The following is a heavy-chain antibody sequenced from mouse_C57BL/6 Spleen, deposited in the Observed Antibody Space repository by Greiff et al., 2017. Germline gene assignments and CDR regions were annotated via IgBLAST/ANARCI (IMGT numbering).Heavy chain of an antibody. Sequence: EVKLQQSGPELVKPGASVKIPCKASGYTFTDYNMDWVQQSHGKSLEWIGDINPNNGGTIYNQKFKGKATLTVDKSSSTAYMGLRSLTSEDTAVYYCARRCYGSSAFAYWGQGTLVTVSA. CDR1: GYTFTDYN. CDR3: ARRCYGSSAFAY. J-gene: IGHJ3*01. V-gene: IGHV1-18*01. CDR2: INPNNGGT. D-gene: IGHD1-1*01.